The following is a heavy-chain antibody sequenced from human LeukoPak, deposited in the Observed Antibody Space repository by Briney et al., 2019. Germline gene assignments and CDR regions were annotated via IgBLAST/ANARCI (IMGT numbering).Heavy chain of an antibody. Sequence: SETLSLTCSVSGFSISGGYYWGWIRQPPGKGLEWLGSIYHSGNTDYNPSLKSRVTISVDTAKNKFFLRLGSVTAADTAVYYCARVRGSSGSYEYYHYMDVWGKGTTVTVSS. J-gene: IGHJ6*03. V-gene: IGHV4-38-2*02. D-gene: IGHD1-26*01. CDR2: IYHSGNT. CDR3: ARVRGSSGSYEYYHYMDV. CDR1: GFSISGGYY.